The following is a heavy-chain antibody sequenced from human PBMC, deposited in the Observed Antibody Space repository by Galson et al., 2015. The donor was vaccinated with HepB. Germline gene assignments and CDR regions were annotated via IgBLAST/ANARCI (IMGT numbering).Heavy chain of an antibody. CDR3: VRDSDWNYKFDY. D-gene: IGHD1-7*01. Sequence: SLRLSCAASGFPFSTYWMSWVRQAPGKGLEWVANIKQDGSEKYYVDSVKGRFTISRDNAKNSLYLQMNSLRAEDTAVYYCVRDSDWNYKFDYWGQGTLVSVSS. CDR1: GFPFSTYW. V-gene: IGHV3-7*01. CDR2: IKQDGSEK. J-gene: IGHJ4*02.